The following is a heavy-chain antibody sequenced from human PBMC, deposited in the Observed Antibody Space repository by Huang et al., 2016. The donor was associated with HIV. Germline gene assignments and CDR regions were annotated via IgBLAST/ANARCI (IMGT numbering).Heavy chain of an antibody. CDR2: VNQLGST. CDR3: ARDATKNPRGWFDP. D-gene: IGHD3-10*01. Sequence: QVHLQQWGAGLLKSAETLSLTCAVYGGSLSGYYWSWLRQTPGKGLEWIGEVNQLGSTNYNPSLKSRVSISMDESKKQFSLKLKFISDADTAVYFCARDATKNPRGWFDPWGQGSLVTVSS. J-gene: IGHJ5*02. CDR1: GGSLSGYY. V-gene: IGHV4-34*02.